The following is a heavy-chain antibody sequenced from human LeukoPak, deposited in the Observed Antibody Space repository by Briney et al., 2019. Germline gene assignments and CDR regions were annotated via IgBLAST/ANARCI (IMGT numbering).Heavy chain of an antibody. CDR2: IASNGLNT. CDR1: GFMFRDAA. V-gene: IGHV3-23*01. J-gene: IGHJ3*01. Sequence: HTGGSLRLSCAASGFMFRDAAMTWVRQAPGKGLEWVSLIASNGLNTYYADSVRGRFTISRDNSKNTLSLQMNSLRVEDTAIYYCARDIELSTWGLGTLVTVSS. CDR3: ARDIELST. D-gene: IGHD5-12*01.